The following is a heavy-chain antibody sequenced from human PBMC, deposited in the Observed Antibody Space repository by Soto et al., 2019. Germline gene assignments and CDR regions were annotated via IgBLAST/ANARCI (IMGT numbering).Heavy chain of an antibody. CDR1: GFTFSSYA. D-gene: IGHD3-22*01. CDR2: ISGIVGRT. CDR3: AALIVVVMYPDY. J-gene: IGHJ4*02. V-gene: IGHV3-23*01. Sequence: PGGSLRLSCAASGFTFSSYAMSWVRQAPGKGLEWVSAISGIVGRTYYADSVKGRFTISRDNSKNTLYLQMNSLRAEDTAVYYCAALIVVVMYPDYWGQGTQVTVSS.